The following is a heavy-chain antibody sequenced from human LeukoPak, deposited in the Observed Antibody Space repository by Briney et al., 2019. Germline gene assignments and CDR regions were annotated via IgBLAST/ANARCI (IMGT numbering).Heavy chain of an antibody. V-gene: IGHV4-31*03. D-gene: IGHD6-6*01. Sequence: PSETLSLTCTVSGGSISSGGYYWSWIRQHPGKGLEWIGYIYYSGSTYYNPSLKSRVTISVDTSKNQFSLKLSSVTAADTAVYYCARELWVAAHPFDPWGRGTLVTVSS. J-gene: IGHJ5*02. CDR1: GGSISSGGYY. CDR2: IYYSGST. CDR3: ARELWVAAHPFDP.